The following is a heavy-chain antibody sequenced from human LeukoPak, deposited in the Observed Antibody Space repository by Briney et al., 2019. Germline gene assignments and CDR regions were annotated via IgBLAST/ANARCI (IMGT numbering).Heavy chain of an antibody. CDR1: GGSFSGYY. CDR3: ARPSRSGIAAGTFGY. D-gene: IGHD6-13*01. Sequence: SETLSLTCAVYGGSFSGYYWSWIRQPPGKGLEWIGEINHSGSTNYNPSLKSRVTISVDTSKNQFSLKLSSVTAADTAVYYCARPSRSGIAAGTFGYWGQGTLVTVSS. CDR2: INHSGST. J-gene: IGHJ4*02. V-gene: IGHV4-34*01.